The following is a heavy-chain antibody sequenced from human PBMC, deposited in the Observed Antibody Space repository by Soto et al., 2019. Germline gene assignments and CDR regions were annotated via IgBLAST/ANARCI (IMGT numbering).Heavy chain of an antibody. CDR2: RSYDGSNK. Sequence: QVQLVESGGGVVQPGRSLRLSCAASGFTFSSYAMHWVRQAPGKGLEWVAVRSYDGSNKYYADSVKGRFTISRDNSKKTLYPQMNSVSAEDTAVYYWERADYYYDSSGWGWFDPWGQGTLVTVSS. J-gene: IGHJ5*02. CDR1: GFTFSSYA. D-gene: IGHD3-22*01. CDR3: ERADYYYDSSGWGWFDP. V-gene: IGHV3-30-3*01.